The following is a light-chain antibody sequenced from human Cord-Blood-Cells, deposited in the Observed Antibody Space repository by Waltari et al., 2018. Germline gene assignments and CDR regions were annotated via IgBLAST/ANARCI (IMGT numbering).Light chain of an antibody. J-gene: IGKJ5*01. CDR1: QSVSSN. V-gene: IGKV3-15*01. CDR2: GAS. CDR3: QHYNNWPPIT. Sequence: IVMTQSPASLSVSPGEGATLSCRASQSVSSNLAWYQQKPGQAPRLLLYGASTRATGIPARFSGSGSGTEFTLTISSLQSEDFAVYYCQHYNNWPPITFGQVTRLEIK.